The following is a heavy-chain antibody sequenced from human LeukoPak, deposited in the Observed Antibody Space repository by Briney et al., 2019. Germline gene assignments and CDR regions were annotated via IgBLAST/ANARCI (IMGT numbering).Heavy chain of an antibody. V-gene: IGHV1-8*01. Sequence: APVTVSFTASGYTFTIYDINWVRQATGQGLEWMGWMNPNSGNTGYAQKFQGRVTMTRNTSISTAYMELSSLRSEDTAVYYCARDPYSGSYYGYWGQGTLVTVPS. J-gene: IGHJ4*02. CDR2: MNPNSGNT. D-gene: IGHD1-26*01. CDR1: GYTFTIYD. CDR3: ARDPYSGSYYGY.